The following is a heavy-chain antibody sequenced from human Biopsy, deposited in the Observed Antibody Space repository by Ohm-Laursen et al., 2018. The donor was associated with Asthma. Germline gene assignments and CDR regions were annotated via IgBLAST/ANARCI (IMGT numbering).Heavy chain of an antibody. CDR2: ISYDGSDK. V-gene: IGHV3-30*03. CDR3: ARKARHGDYDFDY. D-gene: IGHD4-17*01. Sequence: SLRLSCAASGFTFSSFGIHWVRQAQGKGLEWVAVISYDGSDKYYADSVKGRFTTSRDNSKNTLYLQMNSLRAEDTAVYYCARKARHGDYDFDYWGQGTLVTVSS. J-gene: IGHJ4*02. CDR1: GFTFSSFG.